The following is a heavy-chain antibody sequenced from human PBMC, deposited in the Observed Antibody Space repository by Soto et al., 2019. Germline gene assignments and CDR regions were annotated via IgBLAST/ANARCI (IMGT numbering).Heavy chain of an antibody. J-gene: IGHJ6*02. Sequence: SVKVSCKASGGTFISYAISWVRQAPGQGLEWMGGIIPIFGTANYAQKFQGRVTITADESTITAYMELSSLRYEDTAVYYCAREYIATAGYGMDVWGQGTTVTVSS. CDR1: GGTFISYA. V-gene: IGHV1-69*13. CDR2: IIPIFGTA. CDR3: AREYIATAGYGMDV. D-gene: IGHD6-13*01.